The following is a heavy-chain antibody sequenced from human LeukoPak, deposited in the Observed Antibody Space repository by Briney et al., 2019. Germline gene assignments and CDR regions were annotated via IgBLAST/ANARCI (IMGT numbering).Heavy chain of an antibody. CDR3: ARDNLPNGSGSHYRMDY. CDR2: ISSSGSTI. Sequence: GGSLRLSCAASGFTSSSYEMNWVRQAPGKGLEWVSYISSSGSTIYYADSVKGRFTISRDNAKNSLYLQMNSLRAEDTAVYYCARDNLPNGSGSHYRMDYWGQGTLVTVSS. J-gene: IGHJ4*02. V-gene: IGHV3-48*03. CDR1: GFTSSSYE. D-gene: IGHD3-10*01.